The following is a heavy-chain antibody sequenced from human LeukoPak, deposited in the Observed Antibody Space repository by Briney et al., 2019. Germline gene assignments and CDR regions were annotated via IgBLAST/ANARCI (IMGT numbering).Heavy chain of an antibody. V-gene: IGHV3-7*01. D-gene: IGHD6-13*01. CDR3: ARERVAAAGKFYYYGMDV. CDR2: INLEGSTK. Sequence: GGSLRLSCAASGFTFSSVWMSWVRQAPGKGLEWVANINLEGSTKEYVDSVRGRFTISRDNAKNSLYLQMNSLRAEDTAVYYCARERVAAAGKFYYYGMDVWGQGTTVTVSS. CDR1: GFTFSSVW. J-gene: IGHJ6*02.